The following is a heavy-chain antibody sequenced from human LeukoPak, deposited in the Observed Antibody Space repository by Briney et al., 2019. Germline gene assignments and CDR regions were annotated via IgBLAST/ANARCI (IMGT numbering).Heavy chain of an antibody. CDR3: TRGLIAVPGSAWLGYYYYYMDV. J-gene: IGHJ6*03. CDR1: GGSISSYY. CDR2: IFYSGST. D-gene: IGHD6-19*01. V-gene: IGHV4-59*08. Sequence: PSETLSLTCTVSGGSISSYYWSWVRQPPGKGLEWIGYIFYSGSTNYNPSLKSRVTISVDTSKNQFSVKLTSVTAADTAVYYCTRGLIAVPGSAWLGYYYYYMDVWGKGTTVTVSS.